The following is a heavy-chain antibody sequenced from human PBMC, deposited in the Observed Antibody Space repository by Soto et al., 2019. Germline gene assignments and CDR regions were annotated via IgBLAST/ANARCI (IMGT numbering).Heavy chain of an antibody. CDR3: ARGRVRQGAYYDSLDY. J-gene: IGHJ4*02. V-gene: IGHV1-69*12. CDR2: IIPIFGTA. D-gene: IGHD3-22*01. CDR1: GGTFSSYA. Sequence: QVQLVQSGAEVKKPGSSVKVSCKASGGTFSSYAISWVRQAPGQGLEWMGGIIPIFGTANYAQKFQGRVTITADASTSTAYTELSSLSSEDTAVYYCARGRVRQGAYYDSLDYWGQGTLVTVSS.